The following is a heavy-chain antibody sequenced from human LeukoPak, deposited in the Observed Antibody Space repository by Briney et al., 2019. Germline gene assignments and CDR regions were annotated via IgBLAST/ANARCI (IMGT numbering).Heavy chain of an antibody. J-gene: IGHJ4*02. CDR1: GGPISSYY. CDR2: NDYSGGT. CDR3: ARNGPHYYDSSGYLDY. Sequence: SETLSLTCTVSGGPISSYYWSWIRQPPGKGLEWIGNNDYSGGTNYNPSLKSRVTISVDTSKNQFSLKLSSVTAADTAVYYCARNGPHYYDSSGYLDYWGQGALVTVSS. D-gene: IGHD3-22*01. V-gene: IGHV4-59*01.